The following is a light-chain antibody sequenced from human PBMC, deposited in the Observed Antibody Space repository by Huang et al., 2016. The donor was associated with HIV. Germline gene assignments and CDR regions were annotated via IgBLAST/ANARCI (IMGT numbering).Light chain of an antibody. J-gene: IGKJ3*01. CDR1: QAISSY. Sequence: DIQMTQSPSSVSASVGDRVTITCRASQAISSYLAWYQQKPGKAPKLLIVATSTLQRVVPSRFSGIGTGTDFTLTISSLQPEDFATYYCQEANSFPPRVTFGPGTKVHIK. V-gene: IGKV1-12*01. CDR3: QEANSFPPRVT. CDR2: ATS.